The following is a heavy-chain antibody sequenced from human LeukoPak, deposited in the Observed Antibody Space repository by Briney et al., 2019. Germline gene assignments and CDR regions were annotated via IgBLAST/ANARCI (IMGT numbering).Heavy chain of an antibody. CDR1: GFTFDDYA. D-gene: IGHD3-22*01. CDR2: ISGDGGST. CDR3: AKDLYPSEDYYDSSGPADY. J-gene: IGHJ4*02. Sequence: GGSLRLSCAASGFTFDDYAMHWVRQAPGKGLEWVSLISGDGGSTYYADSVKGRFTISRDNSKNSLYLQMNSLRTEDTALYYCAKDLYPSEDYYDSSGPADYWGQGTLVTVSS. V-gene: IGHV3-43*02.